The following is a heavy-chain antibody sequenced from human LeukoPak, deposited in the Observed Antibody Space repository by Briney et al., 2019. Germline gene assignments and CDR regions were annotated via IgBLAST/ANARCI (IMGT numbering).Heavy chain of an antibody. CDR3: ARDQGSLPVWFYYYMDV. V-gene: IGHV3-30*01. CDR2: ISYDGTNK. D-gene: IGHD3-16*01. J-gene: IGHJ6*03. CDR1: GFTFSSYA. Sequence: GGSLRLSCAASGFTFSSYAMHWVRQAPGKGLEWPAVISYDGTNKYYADSVKGRFTISRDNSKNTLYLQMNSLRDEDTAVYYCARDQGSLPVWFYYYMDVWGSGTTVTVSS.